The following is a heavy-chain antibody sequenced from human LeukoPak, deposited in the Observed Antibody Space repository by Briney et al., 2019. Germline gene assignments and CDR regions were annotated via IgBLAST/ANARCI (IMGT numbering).Heavy chain of an antibody. Sequence: ASVKVSCKASGYTFTGYYMHWVRQAPGQGLEWMGWINPNSGGTNYAQKFQGRVTMTRDTSISTAYMELSRLRSDDTAVYYCAKDIVVVPASYDDAFDIWGQGTMVTVSP. V-gene: IGHV1-2*02. CDR1: GYTFTGYY. J-gene: IGHJ3*02. CDR3: AKDIVVVPASYDDAFDI. CDR2: INPNSGGT. D-gene: IGHD2-2*01.